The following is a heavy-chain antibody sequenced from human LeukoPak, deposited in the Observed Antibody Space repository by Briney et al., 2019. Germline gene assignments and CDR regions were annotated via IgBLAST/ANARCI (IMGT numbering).Heavy chain of an antibody. D-gene: IGHD2-21*01. CDR3: AKDVVPFDY. CDR1: GYTFNGYY. Sequence: ASVKVSCKASGYTFNGYYIHWVRQAPGQGLEWMGWIHPNTGNPTYAQGFTGRFVFSLDTSVGTTYLQISSLKAEDTAVYYCAKDVVPFDYWGQGTLVTVSS. CDR2: IHPNTGNP. V-gene: IGHV7-4-1*02. J-gene: IGHJ4*02.